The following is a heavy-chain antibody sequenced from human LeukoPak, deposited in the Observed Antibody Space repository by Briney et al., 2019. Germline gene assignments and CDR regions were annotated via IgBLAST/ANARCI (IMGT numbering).Heavy chain of an antibody. V-gene: IGHV7-4-1*02. CDR1: GYTFTSYG. CDR3: ARGQNHGDFDY. CDR2: INTNTGNP. Sequence: AASVKVSCKASGYTFTSYGISWVRQAPGQGLEWMGWINTNTGNPTYAQGFTGRFVFSLDTSVSTAYLQISSLKAEDTAVYYCARGQNHGDFDYWGQGTLVTVSS. J-gene: IGHJ4*02. D-gene: IGHD1-14*01.